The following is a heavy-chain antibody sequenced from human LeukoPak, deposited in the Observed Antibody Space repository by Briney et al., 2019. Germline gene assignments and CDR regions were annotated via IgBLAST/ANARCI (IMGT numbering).Heavy chain of an antibody. CDR1: GGSISSYY. V-gene: IGHV4-59*08. Sequence: SETLSLTRTVSGGSISSYYWSWIRQPPGKGLEWIGYIYYSGSTNYNPSLKSRVTISVDTSKNQFSLKLSSVTAADTAVYYCARLPGIAVVNDAFDIWGQGTMVTVSS. D-gene: IGHD6-19*01. CDR2: IYYSGST. J-gene: IGHJ3*02. CDR3: ARLPGIAVVNDAFDI.